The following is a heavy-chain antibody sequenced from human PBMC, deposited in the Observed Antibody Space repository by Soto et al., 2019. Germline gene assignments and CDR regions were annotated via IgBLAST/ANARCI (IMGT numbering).Heavy chain of an antibody. CDR3: ARDDGSGSYYHYGMDV. CDR1: GGSISSGDYY. D-gene: IGHD3-10*01. J-gene: IGHJ6*02. CDR2: IYYSGST. V-gene: IGHV4-30-4*01. Sequence: SETLSLTCTVSGGSISSGDYYWSWIRQPPGKGLEWIGYIYYSGSTYYNPSLKSRVTISVDTSKNQFSLKLSSVTAADTAVYYCARDDGSGSYYHYGMDVWGQGTTVTVSS.